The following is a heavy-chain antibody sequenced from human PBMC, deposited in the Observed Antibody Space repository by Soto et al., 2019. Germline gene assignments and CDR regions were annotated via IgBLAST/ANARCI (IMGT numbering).Heavy chain of an antibody. J-gene: IGHJ4*02. CDR3: AKSASYSSGWYYFDY. Sequence: GGSLRLSCAASGFTFSSYAMSWVRRAPGKGLEWVSAISGSGGSTYYADSVKGRFTISRDNSKNTLYLQMNSLRAEDTAVYYCAKSASYSSGWYYFDYWGQGTLVTVSS. CDR1: GFTFSSYA. V-gene: IGHV3-23*01. D-gene: IGHD6-19*01. CDR2: ISGSGGST.